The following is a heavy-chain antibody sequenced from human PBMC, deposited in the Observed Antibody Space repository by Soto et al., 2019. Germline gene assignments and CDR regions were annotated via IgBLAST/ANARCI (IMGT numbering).Heavy chain of an antibody. Sequence: GGSRRPPVAAPGFTFGSSAMHGVRRSPGKGRGWVGVITYDGSNKSYADSVKGRFTITRDNSKNTLYLQMKSLRDEDTAVYYCARDPGYCSSTSCSTYYYYGMDVWGQGTTVTVSS. CDR3: ARDPGYCSSTSCSTYYYYGMDV. J-gene: IGHJ6*02. CDR2: ITYDGSNK. CDR1: GFTFGSSA. V-gene: IGHV3-30-3*01. D-gene: IGHD2-2*01.